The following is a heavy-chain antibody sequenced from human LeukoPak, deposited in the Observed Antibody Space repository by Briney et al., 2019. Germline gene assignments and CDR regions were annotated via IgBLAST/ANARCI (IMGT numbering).Heavy chain of an antibody. CDR3: ASPRGFSYGYFDN. Sequence: SETLSLTCTVSGGSISSSNAYWGWIRQPPGKGLEWIGSIYYSKNTYYNPSLKSRDTISADTSKNQFSLTLGSVSATDTAVYYCASPRGFSYGYFDNWGQGTLVTVSS. D-gene: IGHD5-18*01. CDR2: IYYSKNT. CDR1: GGSISSSNAY. J-gene: IGHJ4*02. V-gene: IGHV4-39*01.